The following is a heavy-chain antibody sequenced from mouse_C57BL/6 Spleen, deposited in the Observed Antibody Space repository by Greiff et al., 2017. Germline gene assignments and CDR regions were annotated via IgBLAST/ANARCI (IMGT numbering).Heavy chain of an antibody. CDR2: INPSSGYT. D-gene: IGHD2-14*01. CDR1: GYTFTSYS. CDR3: ARWNRDYAMDY. J-gene: IGHJ4*01. Sequence: QVQLQQSGAELARPGASVKMSCKASGYTFTSYSMHWVKQRPGPGLEWIGYINPSSGYTKYNQKFKDKATLTADKSSSTAYMQLSSLTSEDSAVYYCARWNRDYAMDYWGQGTSVTVSS. V-gene: IGHV1-4*01.